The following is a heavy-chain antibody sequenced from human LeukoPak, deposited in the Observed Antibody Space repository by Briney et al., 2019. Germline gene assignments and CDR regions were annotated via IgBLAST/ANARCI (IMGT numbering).Heavy chain of an antibody. CDR1: GFTFSSYA. Sequence: SGGSLRLSCAASGFTFSSYAMSWVRQAPGKGLEWVSAISGSGGSTYYADSVKGRFTISRGNSKNTLYLQMNSLRAEDTAVYYCAKVGKAYYDSSGYYYWGQGTLVTVSS. CDR3: AKVGKAYYDSSGYYY. J-gene: IGHJ4*02. CDR2: ISGSGGST. D-gene: IGHD3-22*01. V-gene: IGHV3-23*01.